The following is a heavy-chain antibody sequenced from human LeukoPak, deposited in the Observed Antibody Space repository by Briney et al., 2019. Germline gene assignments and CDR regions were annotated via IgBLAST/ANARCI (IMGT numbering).Heavy chain of an antibody. D-gene: IGHD5-12*01. J-gene: IGHJ4*02. V-gene: IGHV4-59*08. CDR1: GGSISSYY. CDR3: ARHGYSGYGYFDY. Sequence: SETLSLTCTVSGGSISSYYWSWIRAPPGKGLEWIGYYYYSGSTNYNPSLKRRVTISVDTSKNQFSLNLSSVTAADTAVYYCARHGYSGYGYFDYWGQGTLVTVSS. CDR2: YYYSGST.